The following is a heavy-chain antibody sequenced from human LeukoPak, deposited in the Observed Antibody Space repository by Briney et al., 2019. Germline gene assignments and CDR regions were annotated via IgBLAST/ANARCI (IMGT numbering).Heavy chain of an antibody. CDR2: INHSGST. D-gene: IGHD3-10*01. Sequence: SETLSLTCAVYGGSFSGYYWSWIRQPPGKGLEWIGEINHSGSTNYNPSLKSRVTISVDTSKNQFSLKLSSVTAADTAVYYCARDPRGSGTDYWGQGTLVTVSS. J-gene: IGHJ4*02. CDR1: GGSFSGYY. V-gene: IGHV4-34*01. CDR3: ARDPRGSGTDY.